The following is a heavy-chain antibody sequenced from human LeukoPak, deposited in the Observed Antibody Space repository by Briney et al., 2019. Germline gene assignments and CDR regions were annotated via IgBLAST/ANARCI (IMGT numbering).Heavy chain of an antibody. CDR1: GYTFTSYG. D-gene: IGHD6-13*01. J-gene: IGHJ4*02. Sequence: ASVKVSCKASGYTFTSYGISWVRQAPGQGLEWMGWISAYNGNTNYAQKLQGRVTMTTDTSTSTAYMELRSLRSDDTAVYYCARIIEVVAAAACYFDYWGQGTLVTVSS. CDR2: ISAYNGNT. CDR3: ARIIEVVAAAACYFDY. V-gene: IGHV1-18*01.